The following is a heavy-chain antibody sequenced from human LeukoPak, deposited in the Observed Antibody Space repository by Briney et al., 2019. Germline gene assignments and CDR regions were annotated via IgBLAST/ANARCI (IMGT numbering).Heavy chain of an antibody. D-gene: IGHD4-17*01. Sequence: ASVKVSCKASGYTFTTYAINWVRQAPGQGLEWMGWISPSDGNTNYAQRLQGRVTMTADTSTSTVYMELRSLRSDDTAVYYCARVLTVTTVDLWGQGTLLTVSS. V-gene: IGHV1-18*01. CDR2: ISPSDGNT. CDR1: GYTFTTYA. J-gene: IGHJ5*02. CDR3: ARVLTVTTVDL.